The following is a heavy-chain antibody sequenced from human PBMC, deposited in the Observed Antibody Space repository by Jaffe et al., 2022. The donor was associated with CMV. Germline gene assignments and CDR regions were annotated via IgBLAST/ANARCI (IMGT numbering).Heavy chain of an antibody. CDR2: ISSSSSYI. CDR3: ARDLGVQLWLLGPPRHHDAFDI. Sequence: EVQLVESGGGLVKPGGSLRLSCAASGFTFSSYSMNWVRQAPGKGLEWVSSISSSSSYIYYADSVKGRFTISRDNAKNSLYLQMNSLRAEDTAVYYCARDLGVQLWLLGPPRHHDAFDIWGQGTMVTVSS. D-gene: IGHD5-18*01. J-gene: IGHJ3*02. CDR1: GFTFSSYS. V-gene: IGHV3-21*01.